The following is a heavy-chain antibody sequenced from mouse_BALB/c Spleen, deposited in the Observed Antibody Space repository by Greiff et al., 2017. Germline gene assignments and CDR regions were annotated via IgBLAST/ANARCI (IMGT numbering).Heavy chain of an antibody. CDR1: GYSFTGYY. D-gene: IGHD3-1*01. CDR2: INPYNGAT. Sequence: VQLQQSGPELVKPGASVKISCKASGYSFTGYYMHWVKQSHVKSLEWIGRINPYNGATSYNQNFKDKASLTVDKSSSTAYMELHSLTSEDSAVYYCARSGALYAMDYWGQGTSVTVSS. CDR3: ARSGALYAMDY. V-gene: IGHV1-31*01. J-gene: IGHJ4*01.